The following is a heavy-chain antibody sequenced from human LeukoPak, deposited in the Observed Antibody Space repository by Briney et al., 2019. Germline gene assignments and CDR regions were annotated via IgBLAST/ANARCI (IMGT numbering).Heavy chain of an antibody. D-gene: IGHD1-7*01. CDR3: AKQTWYNWNWGAFDI. J-gene: IGHJ3*02. CDR1: GFTFSSYS. CDR2: ISGSGGST. Sequence: GGSLTLSCAASGFTFSSYSMSWVRQAPGKGLEWVSAISGSGGSTYYADSVKGRFTISRNNSKNTLYLQMNSLRAEDTAVYYCAKQTWYNWNWGAFDIWGQGTMVTVSS. V-gene: IGHV3-23*01.